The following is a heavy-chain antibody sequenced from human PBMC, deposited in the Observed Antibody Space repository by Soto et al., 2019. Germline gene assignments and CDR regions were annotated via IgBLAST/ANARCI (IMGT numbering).Heavy chain of an antibody. Sequence: SETLSLTCTVSGGSISSYYWSWIRQPPGKGLEWIGYIYYSGSTNYNPSLKSRVTISVDTSKNQFSLKLSSVTAADTAVYYCARLEGYCSGGSCAPGAFDIWGQGTMVTVSS. D-gene: IGHD2-15*01. V-gene: IGHV4-59*08. CDR3: ARLEGYCSGGSCAPGAFDI. J-gene: IGHJ3*02. CDR2: IYYSGST. CDR1: GGSISSYY.